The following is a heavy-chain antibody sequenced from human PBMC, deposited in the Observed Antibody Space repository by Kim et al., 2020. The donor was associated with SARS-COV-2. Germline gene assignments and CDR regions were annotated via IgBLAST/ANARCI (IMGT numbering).Heavy chain of an antibody. J-gene: IGHJ4*02. V-gene: IGHV3-15*01. CDR1: GFTFSDAW. CDR3: AQYYFDY. CDR2: IKSKTAGETT. Sequence: GGSLRLSCAASGFTFSDAWLSWVRQAPGKGLEWVGRIKSKTAGETTDYAAPVKGRFTISRDDSKNTVYLQMNSLKTEDTAVYYCAQYYFDYWGQGTLVTVSS.